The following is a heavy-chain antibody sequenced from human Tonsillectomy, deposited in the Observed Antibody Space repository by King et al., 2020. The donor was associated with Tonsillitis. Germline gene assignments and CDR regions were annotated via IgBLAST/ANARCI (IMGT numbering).Heavy chain of an antibody. CDR2: LYYSGST. Sequence: VQLQESGPGLVKPSETLSLTCTVSGGSLSSHHWSWVRQSPGKGLEWIGYLYYSGSTKYNPSLKSRVTISGDTAKNQFSLKLASVTAADTAVYFCAGTRSSAFYYDFWGPGSLVTVSS. D-gene: IGHD6-19*01. CDR3: AGTRSSAFYYDF. CDR1: GGSLSSHH. J-gene: IGHJ4*02. V-gene: IGHV4-59*11.